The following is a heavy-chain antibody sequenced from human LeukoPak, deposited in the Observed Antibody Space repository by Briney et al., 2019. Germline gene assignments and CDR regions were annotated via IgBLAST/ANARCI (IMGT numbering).Heavy chain of an antibody. CDR3: ARDSPLVLRYSDV. V-gene: IGHV3-48*01. D-gene: IGHD1-1*01. Sequence: GRSLRLSCAASGFTFDDYAMHWVRQAPGKGLEWVSYISSSSSTIYYADSVKGRFTISRDNAKNSLYLQMNSLRAEDTAVYYCARDSPLVLRYSDVWGKGTTVTVSS. J-gene: IGHJ6*04. CDR1: GFTFDDYA. CDR2: ISSSSSTI.